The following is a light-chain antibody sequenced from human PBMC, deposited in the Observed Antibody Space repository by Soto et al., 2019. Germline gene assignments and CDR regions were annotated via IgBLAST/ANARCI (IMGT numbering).Light chain of an antibody. Sequence: QSALTQPASVSGSLGQSITMSCTGTSTDVGGYNFVSWYQQHPDKAPKLLIYEVTNRPSGVSNRFSGSKSGNTASLTISGLRAEDEADYYCSSYTSTGTPVFGTGTKVTVL. CDR3: SSYTSTGTPV. CDR2: EVT. J-gene: IGLJ1*01. V-gene: IGLV2-14*01. CDR1: STDVGGYNF.